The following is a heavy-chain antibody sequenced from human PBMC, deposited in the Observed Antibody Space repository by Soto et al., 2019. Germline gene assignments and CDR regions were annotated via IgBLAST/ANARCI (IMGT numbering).Heavy chain of an antibody. CDR3: TTDLQAYCDGTTCYAGNYYYDDMDV. CDR2: IKSQGDGGTR. D-gene: IGHD2-2*01. CDR1: GFSFRNAW. J-gene: IGHJ6*02. Sequence: ELQLVESGGGLVKPGGSLRLSCAASGFSFRNAWMSWVRQAPGKGLEWVGHIKSQGDGGTRDYVAPVKGRFTISRDDSKNTLFLQMNSLKNEDTAVYFCTTDLQAYCDGTTCYAGNYYYDDMDVWGQGTTVTVSS. V-gene: IGHV3-15*01.